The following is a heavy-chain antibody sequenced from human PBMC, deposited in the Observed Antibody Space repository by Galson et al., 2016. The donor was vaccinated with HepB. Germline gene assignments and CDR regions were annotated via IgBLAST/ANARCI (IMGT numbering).Heavy chain of an antibody. D-gene: IGHD3-3*01. Sequence: EPLSLTCTVSGGSISSNNYYWGWIRQPPEKGLEWIGSIYYRGNTYYNPSLKRRVTISLDTSKNQLSLKLSSVTAADTAVYYCARGNDFWSGYLLQRTTPKYYFDYWGQGTPVTVSS. V-gene: IGHV4-39*01. J-gene: IGHJ4*02. CDR2: IYYRGNT. CDR3: ARGNDFWSGYLLQRTTPKYYFDY. CDR1: GGSISSNNYY.